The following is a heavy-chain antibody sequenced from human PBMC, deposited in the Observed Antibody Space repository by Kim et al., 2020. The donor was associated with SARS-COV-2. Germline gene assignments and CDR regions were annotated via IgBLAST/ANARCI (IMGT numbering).Heavy chain of an antibody. CDR2: ISSSSSTI. Sequence: GGSLRLSCAASGFTFSSYSMNWVRQAPGKGLEWVSYISSSSSTIYYADSVKGRFTISRDNAKNSLYLQMNSLRDEDTAVYYCARDYGSAYYYGSGSYYNLGGADYWGQGTLVTVSS. D-gene: IGHD3-10*01. CDR3: ARDYGSAYYYGSGSYYNLGGADY. CDR1: GFTFSSYS. V-gene: IGHV3-48*02. J-gene: IGHJ4*02.